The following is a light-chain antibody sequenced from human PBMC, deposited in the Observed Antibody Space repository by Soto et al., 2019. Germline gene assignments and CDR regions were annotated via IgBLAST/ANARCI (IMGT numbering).Light chain of an antibody. Sequence: DIQMTQSPSTLAASVGDRVTITCRASQSISSWLAWYQQKPGKAPKLLIYDASSLESGVPSRFSGSGNGTEFNLTISSLQPDDFATYYCQQYNSYSGTFGQGTKVEIK. V-gene: IGKV1-5*01. CDR1: QSISSW. CDR3: QQYNSYSGT. CDR2: DAS. J-gene: IGKJ1*01.